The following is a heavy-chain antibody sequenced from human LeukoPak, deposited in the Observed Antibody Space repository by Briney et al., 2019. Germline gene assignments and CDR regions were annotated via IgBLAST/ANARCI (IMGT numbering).Heavy chain of an antibody. V-gene: IGHV4-61*02. CDR1: GGPINSGSYY. CDR2: IYTSGST. Sequence: QVQLQESGPGLVKPSQTLSLTCTVSGGPINSGSYYWTWIRQPAVKGLEWIGRIYTSGSTNYNPSLRGRAIISADTSTNQFSLRLSSVTAADTAVYYCAREGSAAAGYFQRWGQGTLVTVSS. J-gene: IGHJ1*01. D-gene: IGHD6-25*01. CDR3: AREGSAAAGYFQR.